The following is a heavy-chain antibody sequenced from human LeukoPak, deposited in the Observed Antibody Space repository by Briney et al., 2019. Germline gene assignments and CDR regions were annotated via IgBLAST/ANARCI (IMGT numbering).Heavy chain of an antibody. Sequence: GGSLRLSCAASGFTFSSYGMHWVRQAPGKGLEWVAFIRYDGSNKYYADSVKGRFTISRDNSKNTLYLQMNSLRAEDTAVYYCAKAYGSGSYYHFDYWGQGTLVTVSS. CDR3: AKAYGSGSYYHFDY. V-gene: IGHV3-30*02. CDR1: GFTFSSYG. J-gene: IGHJ4*02. CDR2: IRYDGSNK. D-gene: IGHD3-10*01.